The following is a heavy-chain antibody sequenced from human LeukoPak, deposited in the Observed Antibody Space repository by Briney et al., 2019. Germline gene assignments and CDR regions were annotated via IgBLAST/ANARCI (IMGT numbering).Heavy chain of an antibody. CDR2: INPSGGST. J-gene: IGHJ4*02. Sequence: ASVKVSCKASGYTFTSYYMHWVRQAPGQGLEWMGIINPSGGSTSYAQKFQGRVTMTRDTSTSTVYMELSSLRPEDTAVYYCARAPDYHASAYYFDYWGQGTLVTVSS. V-gene: IGHV1-46*01. CDR1: GYTFTSYY. CDR3: ARAPDYHASAYYFDY. D-gene: IGHD4-11*01.